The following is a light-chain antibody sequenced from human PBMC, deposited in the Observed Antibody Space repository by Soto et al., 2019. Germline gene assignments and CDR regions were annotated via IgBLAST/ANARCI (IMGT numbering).Light chain of an antibody. J-gene: IGKJ2*01. V-gene: IGKV3-20*01. CDR2: GAS. CDR1: QGVTSNY. Sequence: EVVLTQSPGTLSLSPGERATLSCMAGQGVTSNYLAWYQQKPGQAPRLLIYGASSRATGIPDRFSGSGSGTDFTLTISGLEPEDFAVYYCQQYGRSPLMYTFGQGTKLEIK. CDR3: QQYGRSPLMYT.